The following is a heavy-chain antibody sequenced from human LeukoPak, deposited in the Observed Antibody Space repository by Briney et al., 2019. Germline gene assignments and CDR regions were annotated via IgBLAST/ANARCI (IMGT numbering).Heavy chain of an antibody. CDR3: AKARLRIGSGWHSRETEFDY. V-gene: IGHV3-23*01. CDR1: GFTFSSYG. D-gene: IGHD6-19*01. CDR2: ISGSRGST. Sequence: GGSLRLSCAASGFTFSSYGMNWVRQAPGKGLEWVSSISGSRGSTSYADSVKGRFTISRDNSKNTLYLQMNSLRAEDTAVYYCAKARLRIGSGWHSRETEFDYWGQGTLVTVSS. J-gene: IGHJ4*02.